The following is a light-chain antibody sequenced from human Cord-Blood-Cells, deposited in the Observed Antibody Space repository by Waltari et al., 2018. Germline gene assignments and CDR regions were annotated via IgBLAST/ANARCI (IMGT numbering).Light chain of an antibody. CDR2: EVS. CDR1: SIDVGCYNY. J-gene: IGLJ1*01. V-gene: IGLV2-8*01. CDR3: SSYAGSNNFYV. Sequence: QSALTQPPSAPGSPGQSGTISGTVTSIDVGCYNYGSRYQQHPGKAPKLKIYEVSKRPSGVPDRFSGSKSVNTASLTVSGLQADDEADYYCSSYAGSNNFYVFGTGTKVTVL.